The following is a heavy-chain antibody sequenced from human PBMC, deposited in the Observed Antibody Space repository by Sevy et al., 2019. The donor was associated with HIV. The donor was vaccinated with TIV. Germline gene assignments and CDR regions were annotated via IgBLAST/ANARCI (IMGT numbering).Heavy chain of an antibody. CDR2: ISGFGDKT. J-gene: IGHJ6*02. Sequence: GSLRLSCAVSGVTFSDYAMSWVRQAPGKGLEWVSFISGFGDKTYYADSVRGRFTISRDNSKNTLHLQMNSLRAEDTAVYYCAKAGGINWFYYYYAMDVWGQGTTVTVSS. D-gene: IGHD1-1*01. CDR3: AKAGGINWFYYYYAMDV. V-gene: IGHV3-23*01. CDR1: GVTFSDYA.